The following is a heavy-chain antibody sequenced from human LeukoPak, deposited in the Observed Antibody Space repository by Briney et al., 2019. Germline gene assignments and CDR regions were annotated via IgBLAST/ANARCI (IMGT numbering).Heavy chain of an antibody. D-gene: IGHD2-15*01. J-gene: IGHJ5*02. Sequence: ASVKVSCKASGGTFSSYAISWVRQAPGQGLERMGRVSAYNGNTNYAQKLQGRVTMTTDTSANTAYMELSRLRSDDTAVYYCARAGDIGNLAWGQGTLVTVSS. V-gene: IGHV1-18*01. CDR1: GGTFSSYA. CDR3: ARAGDIGNLA. CDR2: VSAYNGNT.